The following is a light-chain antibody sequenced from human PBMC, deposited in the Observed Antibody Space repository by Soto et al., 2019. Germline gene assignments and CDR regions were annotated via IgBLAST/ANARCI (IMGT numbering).Light chain of an antibody. J-gene: IGKJ4*01. CDR2: WAS. V-gene: IGKV4-1*01. CDR3: PHSSRTPLP. CDR1: QSVLYRSNNKNY. Sequence: MTHSPDSLGVSLGERATINCKSSQSVLYRSNNKNYLVWYQQKPGQTLNLLVYWASTRQSGVPDRFSGSGSGTDFTLTSSRLQAEDVALYYCPHSSRTPLPFGG.